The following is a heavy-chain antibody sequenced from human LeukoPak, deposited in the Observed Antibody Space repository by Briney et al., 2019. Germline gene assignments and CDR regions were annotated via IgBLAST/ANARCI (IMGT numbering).Heavy chain of an antibody. Sequence: GRSLRLSCTASGFTLGDYAMSWVRQAPGKGLEWVGFIRSKVYGGTTEYAASVKVRFTISRDDSKSIAYLQMTSLKTEDAGVYYCTRFTIVGVVDAFDIWGQGTMVTVSS. CDR1: GFTLGDYA. J-gene: IGHJ3*02. V-gene: IGHV3-49*04. CDR3: TRFTIVGVVDAFDI. CDR2: IRSKVYGGTT. D-gene: IGHD3-3*01.